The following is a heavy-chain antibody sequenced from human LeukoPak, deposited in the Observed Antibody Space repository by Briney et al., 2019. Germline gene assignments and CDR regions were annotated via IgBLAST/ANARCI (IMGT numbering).Heavy chain of an antibody. V-gene: IGHV3-43D*03. CDR3: AKGDYYYYMDV. CDR1: GFTFDDYA. J-gene: IGHJ6*03. CDR2: ISWDGGSA. Sequence: PGGSLRLSCAASGFTFDDYAMHWVRQAPGKGLEWVSLISWDGGSAYYADSVKGRFTIPRDNSKNSLYLQMNSLRAEDTALYYCAKGDYYYYMDVWGKGTTVTVSS.